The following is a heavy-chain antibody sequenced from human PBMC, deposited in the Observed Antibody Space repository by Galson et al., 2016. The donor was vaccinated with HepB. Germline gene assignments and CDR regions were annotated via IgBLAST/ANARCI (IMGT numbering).Heavy chain of an antibody. CDR3: GSPEEQLWKPLDF. CDR2: IYYSGST. V-gene: IGHV4-39*01. CDR1: GGSVSSSSYY. J-gene: IGHJ4*01. Sequence: SETLSLTCSVSGGSVSSSSYYWGWIRQPPGKGLEWIGSIYYSGSTYYNPSLNSLVIVSVDKSKNLFSLKLTSVIAADTAVYYCGSPEEQLWKPLDFWGHGTLVTVSS. D-gene: IGHD5-18*01.